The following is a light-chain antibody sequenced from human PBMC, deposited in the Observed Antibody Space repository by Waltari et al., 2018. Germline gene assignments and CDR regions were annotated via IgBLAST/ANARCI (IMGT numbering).Light chain of an antibody. CDR1: QSISSY. Sequence: DIQMTQSPSSLSASVGDRVTITCRASQSISSYLNWYQQKPGKAPKLLIYAASSLQSGVPSRFSGSGSVTDFTLTISSLQPEDFATYYCQQSYRTPPYPFGQGTPLEI. CDR2: AAS. CDR3: QQSYRTPPYP. J-gene: IGKJ2*01. V-gene: IGKV1-39*01.